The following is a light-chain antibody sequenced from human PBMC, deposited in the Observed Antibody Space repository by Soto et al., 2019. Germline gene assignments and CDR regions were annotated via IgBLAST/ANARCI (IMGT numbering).Light chain of an antibody. V-gene: IGKV3-20*01. CDR3: QQYDSSPAT. Sequence: EIVLAQSPGTLSLSPGERATLSCSASQMVSSSYLAWYQQKPGQAPRLLIYGASTRATGIPARFSGSGSGTDFNLIISRLEPEDFALYYCQQYDSSPATFGQGTRLEIK. J-gene: IGKJ5*01. CDR2: GAS. CDR1: QMVSSSY.